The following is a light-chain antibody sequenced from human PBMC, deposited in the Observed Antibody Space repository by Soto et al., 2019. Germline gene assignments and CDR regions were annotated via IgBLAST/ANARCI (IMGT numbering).Light chain of an antibody. Sequence: IQLAQSPPSLSASVCCMFLMTCRASQDIRVDVGWLQQRPGHAPNLLIYAASTLHTGVPSTFTGSGSGTDFTLTINDLQPEDVATYFCLQDYDFPSTFGQGTKVDIK. CDR3: LQDYDFPST. CDR2: AAS. CDR1: QDIRVD. J-gene: IGKJ2*01. V-gene: IGKV1-6*01.